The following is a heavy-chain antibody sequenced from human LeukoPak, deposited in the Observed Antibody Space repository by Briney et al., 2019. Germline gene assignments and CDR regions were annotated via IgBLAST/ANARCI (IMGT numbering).Heavy chain of an antibody. J-gene: IGHJ5*02. CDR1: GFTVSSNY. Sequence: GSLRLSCAASGFTVSSNYMSWVRQAPGKGLEWVSVIYSGGSTYYADSVKGRFTISRDNSKNTLYLQMNSLRAEDTAVYYCARGEQWLPDWFDPWGQGTLVTVSS. CDR3: ARGEQWLPDWFDP. D-gene: IGHD6-19*01. V-gene: IGHV3-66*01. CDR2: IYSGGST.